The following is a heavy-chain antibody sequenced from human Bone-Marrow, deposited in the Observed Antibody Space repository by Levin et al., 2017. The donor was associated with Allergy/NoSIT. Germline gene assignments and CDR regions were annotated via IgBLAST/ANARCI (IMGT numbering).Heavy chain of an antibody. CDR2: IYYSGSS. CDR3: ARDRLGARLRSYVTTYYSMDV. CDR1: GGSISNYY. D-gene: IGHD3-16*01. J-gene: IGHJ6*02. Sequence: SETLSLTCTVSGGSISNYYWSWIRQPPGKGLEWVGYIYYSGSSNYNPSLKSRATISVDMSKNQFSLKLSSVTAADTAVYYCARDRLGARLRSYVTTYYSMDVWGQGTTVTVSS. V-gene: IGHV4-59*01.